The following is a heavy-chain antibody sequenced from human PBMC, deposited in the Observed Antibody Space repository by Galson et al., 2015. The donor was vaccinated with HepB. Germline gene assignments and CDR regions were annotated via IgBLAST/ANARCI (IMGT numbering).Heavy chain of an antibody. CDR3: ARRRMQGHNGAFDI. CDR1: GFSFSSYW. CDR2: IKQDGVEQ. J-gene: IGHJ3*02. Sequence: SLRLSCAASGFSFSSYWMSWVRQAPGKGLEWVANIKQDGVEQYNVDSVKGRFTISRDNAKNSVYLHMNSLAVDDTAVYYCARRRMQGHNGAFDIWGQGTMVSCSS. V-gene: IGHV3-7*03. D-gene: IGHD1-1*01.